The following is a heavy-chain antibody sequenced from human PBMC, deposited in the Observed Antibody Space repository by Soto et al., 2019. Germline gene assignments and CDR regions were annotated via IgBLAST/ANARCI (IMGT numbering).Heavy chain of an antibody. CDR1: GGSISSGGYY. D-gene: IGHD2-2*01. Sequence: SETLSLTCTVSGGSISSGGYYWSWIRQHPGKGLEWIGYIYYSGSTYYNPSLKSRVTISVDTSKNQSSLKLSSVTAADTAVYYCARDVGYCSSTSCYHVFDYWGQGTLVTVSS. CDR3: ARDVGYCSSTSCYHVFDY. V-gene: IGHV4-31*03. J-gene: IGHJ4*02. CDR2: IYYSGST.